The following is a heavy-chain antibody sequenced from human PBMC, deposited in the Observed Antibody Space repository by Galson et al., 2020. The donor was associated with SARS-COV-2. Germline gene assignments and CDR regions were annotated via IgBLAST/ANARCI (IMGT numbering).Heavy chain of an antibody. V-gene: IGHV3-23*01. J-gene: IGHJ4*02. CDR2: ISGSGAST. Sequence: GGSLRLSCAASGFTFGSYAMTWVRQAPGKGLEWVSSISGSGASTYYADSVKGRFAVSRDNSRDTLYLQMNSLRAEDTAVYYCAKGSELWWCDYWGQGTLVTVSS. D-gene: IGHD2-21*01. CDR3: AKGSELWWCDY. CDR1: GFTFGSYA.